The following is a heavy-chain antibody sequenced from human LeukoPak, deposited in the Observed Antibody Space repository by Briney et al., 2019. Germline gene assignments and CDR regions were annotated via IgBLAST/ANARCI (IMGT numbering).Heavy chain of an antibody. CDR3: ARRSGIAVAGAFDY. CDR1: GGSISSGSYY. J-gene: IGHJ4*02. V-gene: IGHV4-61*02. CDR2: IYTSGST. Sequence: PSETLSLTCTVSGGSISSGSYYWSWIRQPAGKGLEWIGRIYTSGSTNYNPSLKSRVTISVDTSKNQFSLKLNSVTAADTAVYYCARRSGIAVAGAFDYWGQGTLVTVSS. D-gene: IGHD6-19*01.